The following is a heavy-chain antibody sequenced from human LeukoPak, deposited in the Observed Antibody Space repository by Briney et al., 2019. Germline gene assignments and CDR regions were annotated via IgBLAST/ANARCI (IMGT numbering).Heavy chain of an antibody. J-gene: IGHJ4*02. V-gene: IGHV1-2*02. CDR2: INPNSGGT. Sequence: ASVKVSCKASGYTFTGYYMHWVRQATGQGLEWMGWINPNSGGTNYAQKFQGRVTMTRDTSISTAYMELSRLRSDDTAVYYCARAGGVIVTFDYWGQGTLVTVSS. CDR3: ARAGGVIVTFDY. D-gene: IGHD3-16*02. CDR1: GYTFTGYY.